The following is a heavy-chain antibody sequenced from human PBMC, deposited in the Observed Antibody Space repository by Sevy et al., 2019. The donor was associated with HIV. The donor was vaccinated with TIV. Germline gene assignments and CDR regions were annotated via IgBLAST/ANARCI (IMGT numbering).Heavy chain of an antibody. J-gene: IGHJ4*02. V-gene: IGHV1-69*13. CDR2: IIPIFGTA. D-gene: IGHD5-18*01. CDR1: GGTFSSYA. CDR3: GRMGKYSYGYGGIFY. Sequence: ASVKVSCKASGGTFSSYAISWVRQAPGQWLEWMGGIIPIFGTANYAQKFQGRVTITADESTSTAYMELSSLRSEDTAVYYCGRMGKYSYGYGGIFYWGQGTLVTVSS.